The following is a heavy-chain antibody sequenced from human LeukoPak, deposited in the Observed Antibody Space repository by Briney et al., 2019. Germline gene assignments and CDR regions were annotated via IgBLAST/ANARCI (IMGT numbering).Heavy chain of an antibody. Sequence: GGALTLPCPASGFTFSSYWMSWVRPAPGKGLEWVANIQEDGNKENYVDSVRGRFTNSRDNAKNSIYLQMNSLRVDDTAVYYCAKDIVGGGDDYWGQGTLVIVSS. CDR1: GFTFSSYW. J-gene: IGHJ4*02. V-gene: IGHV3-7*01. CDR3: AKDIVGGGDDY. D-gene: IGHD2-21*02. CDR2: IQEDGNKE.